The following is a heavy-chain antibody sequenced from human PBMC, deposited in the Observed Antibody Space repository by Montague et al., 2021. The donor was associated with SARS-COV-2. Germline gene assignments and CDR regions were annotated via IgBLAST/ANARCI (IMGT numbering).Heavy chain of an antibody. CDR2: IYYSGTT. D-gene: IGHD3-10*01. CDR1: GGSISGYF. Sequence: SETLSLTCTVSGGSISGYFWCWIRQSPEKGMELIGYIYYSGTTKYNPALRSRVAVSLETSKNQFSLKLNSVTAAATAAYYCAATDDFASGKYDFWGQGTWVTVSS. V-gene: IGHV4-59*08. J-gene: IGHJ4*02. CDR3: AATDDFASGKYDF.